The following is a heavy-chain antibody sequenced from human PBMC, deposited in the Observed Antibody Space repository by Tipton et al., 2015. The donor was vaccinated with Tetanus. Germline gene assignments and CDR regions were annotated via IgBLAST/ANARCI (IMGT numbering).Heavy chain of an antibody. D-gene: IGHD1-1*01. Sequence: TLSLTCAVYGASFSDYYWSWIRQAPGKGLEWIGEINHSGNTNHNPSLKSRVTLSVDTSKNQFSLKLNSVTAADTAMYYCVTVNFPNSYHYGMDFWGQGTVVTVSS. CDR3: VTVNFPNSYHYGMDF. J-gene: IGHJ6*02. V-gene: IGHV4-34*01. CDR2: INHSGNT. CDR1: GASFSDYY.